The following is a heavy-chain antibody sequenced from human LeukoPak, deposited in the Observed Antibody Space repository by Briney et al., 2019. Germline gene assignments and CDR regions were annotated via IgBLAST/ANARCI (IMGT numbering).Heavy chain of an antibody. CDR3: SKRAGSGSYEGDY. CDR1: RFTISSYS. J-gene: IGHJ4*02. D-gene: IGHD1-26*01. Sequence: GGSLRLSCAASRFTISSYSMSWVRQAPGKGLEWVSGISDSAGSTHYADSAKGRFTISRDNSRNTLYLQMNSLRAEDTAVYYCSKRAGSGSYEGDYWGQGTLVTVSS. CDR2: ISDSAGST. V-gene: IGHV3-23*01.